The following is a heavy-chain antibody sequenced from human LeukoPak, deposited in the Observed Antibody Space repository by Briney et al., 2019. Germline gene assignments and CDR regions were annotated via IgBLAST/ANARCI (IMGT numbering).Heavy chain of an antibody. D-gene: IGHD3-22*01. CDR2: ISSSGSTI. V-gene: IGHV3-48*03. Sequence: PGGSLRLSCAASGFTFSSYEMNWVRQAPGKGLEWVSHISSSGSTIYHADSVKGRFTISRDNAKNSLYLQMNSLRAEDTAVYYCARDRRHVLDSSGYYNWFDPWGQGTLVTVSS. CDR1: GFTFSSYE. CDR3: ARDRRHVLDSSGYYNWFDP. J-gene: IGHJ5*02.